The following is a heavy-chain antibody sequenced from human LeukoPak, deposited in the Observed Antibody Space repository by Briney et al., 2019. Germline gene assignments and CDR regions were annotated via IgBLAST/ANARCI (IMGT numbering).Heavy chain of an antibody. V-gene: IGHV3-66*04. D-gene: IGHD1-14*01. CDR2: IYSGGST. J-gene: IGHJ3*02. Sequence: GGSLRLSCAASGFTFNSYAMSWVRQAPGKGLEWVSVIYSGGSTYYADSVKGRFTISRDNSKNTLYLQMNSLRAEDTAVYYCARQDRARDAFDIWGQGTMVTVSS. CDR3: ARQDRARDAFDI. CDR1: GFTFNSYA.